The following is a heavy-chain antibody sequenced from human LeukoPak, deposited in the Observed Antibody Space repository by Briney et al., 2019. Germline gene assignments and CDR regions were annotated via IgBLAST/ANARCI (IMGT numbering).Heavy chain of an antibody. CDR3: ARETSTQQLARLGFDY. J-gene: IGHJ4*02. V-gene: IGHV4-61*02. Sequence: SQTLSLTCTVPGGSISSGSYYWSWIRQPAGKGLEWIGRIYTSGSTNYNPSLKSRVTISVDTSKNQFSLKLSSVTAADTAVYYCARETSTQQLARLGFDYWGQGTLVTVSS. CDR2: IYTSGST. CDR1: GGSISSGSYY. D-gene: IGHD6-13*01.